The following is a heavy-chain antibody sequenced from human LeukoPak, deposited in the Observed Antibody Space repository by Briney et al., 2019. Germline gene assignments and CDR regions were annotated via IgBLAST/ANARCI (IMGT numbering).Heavy chain of an antibody. Sequence: SETLSLTCTVSGGSISSGDYYWSWIRQSPGKGLEWIGYIHHSGSTFYNPSLKSRVIISVDTSKNQSSLKLNSVTAADTAVYYCARGELFYDYWGQGTLVTVSS. CDR2: IHHSGST. CDR1: GGSISSGDYY. J-gene: IGHJ4*02. V-gene: IGHV4-30-4*01. D-gene: IGHD1-26*01. CDR3: ARGELFYDY.